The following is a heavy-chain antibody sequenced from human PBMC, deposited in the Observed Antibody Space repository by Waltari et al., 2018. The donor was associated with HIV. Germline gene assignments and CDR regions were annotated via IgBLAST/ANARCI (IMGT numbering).Heavy chain of an antibody. CDR2: FDPEDGET. CDR1: GYTLTELS. J-gene: IGHJ5*02. D-gene: IGHD3-22*01. Sequence: QVQLVQSGAEVKTPGASVQVSCKVSGYTLTELSMHWLQQAPGKGLEWMGGFDPEDGETIYAQKFQGRVTMTEDTSTDTAYMELSSLRSEDTAVYYCATDLYYYDSSAKGWFDPWGQGTLVTVSS. V-gene: IGHV1-24*01. CDR3: ATDLYYYDSSAKGWFDP.